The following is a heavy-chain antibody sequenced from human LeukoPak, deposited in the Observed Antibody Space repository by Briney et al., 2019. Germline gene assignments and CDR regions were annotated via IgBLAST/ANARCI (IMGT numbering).Heavy chain of an antibody. CDR1: GFTFSSYA. CDR2: ISGSGGST. V-gene: IGHV3-23*01. J-gene: IGHJ4*02. Sequence: PGGSLRLSCAASGFTFSSYAMSWVRQAPGKGLEWVSAISGSGGSTYYADSVKGRFTISRDNSKNTLYLQMNSLRADDTAVYYCAKKDRIAVAGSLDYWGQGTLVTVSS. D-gene: IGHD6-19*01. CDR3: AKKDRIAVAGSLDY.